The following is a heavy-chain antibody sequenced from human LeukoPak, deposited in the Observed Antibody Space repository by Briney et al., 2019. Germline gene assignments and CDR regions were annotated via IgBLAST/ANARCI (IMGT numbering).Heavy chain of an antibody. CDR1: GFTFRKHY. D-gene: IGHD4-23*01. CDR3: AKSVAASYYYMDV. V-gene: IGHV3-11*01. J-gene: IGHJ6*03. CDR2: IGASGSTI. Sequence: GGSLRLSCAASGFTFRKHYMSWIRQAPGRGPEWVAYIGASGSTIYYRDSVNGRFTISRDNAKNSLHLQMNSLRAEDTAVYYCAKSVAASYYYMDVWGKGTTVTVSS.